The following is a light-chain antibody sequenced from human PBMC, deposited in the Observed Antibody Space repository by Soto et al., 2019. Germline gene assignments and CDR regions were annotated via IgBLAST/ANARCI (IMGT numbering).Light chain of an antibody. CDR3: QQYINWPRT. V-gene: IGKV3-15*01. CDR2: GAS. J-gene: IGKJ1*01. Sequence: IVMTQCPAILSVSPGERATLSCRASQSVSSNLAWYQKKHGQAPRLLIYGASTRATGIPARFSGSVSGTELTLTISSLQSEDGEVYVCQQYINWPRTFGQGTKVDIK. CDR1: QSVSSN.